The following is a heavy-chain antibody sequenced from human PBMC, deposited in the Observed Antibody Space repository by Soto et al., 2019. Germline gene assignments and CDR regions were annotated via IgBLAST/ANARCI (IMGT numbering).Heavy chain of an antibody. CDR3: ARRGILTGYYLFDY. D-gene: IGHD3-9*01. CDR2: IYPGDSDT. J-gene: IGHJ4*02. CDR1: GYSFTSYW. Sequence: GESLQISCKGSGYSFTSYWIGWVRQMPGKGLEWMGIIYPGDSDTRYSPSFQGPVTISADKSISTAYLQWSSLKASDTAMYYWARRGILTGYYLFDYWGQGTLVTVSS. V-gene: IGHV5-51*01.